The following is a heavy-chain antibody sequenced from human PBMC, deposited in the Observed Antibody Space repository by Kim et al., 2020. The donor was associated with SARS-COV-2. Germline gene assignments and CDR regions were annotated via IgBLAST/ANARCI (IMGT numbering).Heavy chain of an antibody. CDR1: GFTFDDYG. CDR2: INRNGDST. Sequence: GGSLRLSCAASGFTFDDYGMSWIRQTPGKGLEWVSGINRNGDSTGYVDSAKGRFTISRDNAKNSLYLQMNSLRADDTALYHCVRGFYRRSFHCWGQGPLVTLPS. V-gene: IGHV3-20*01. CDR3: VRGFYRRSFHC. J-gene: IGHJ4*02.